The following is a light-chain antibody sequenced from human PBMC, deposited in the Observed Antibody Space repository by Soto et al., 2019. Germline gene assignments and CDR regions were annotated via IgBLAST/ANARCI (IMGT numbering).Light chain of an antibody. CDR2: AAS. V-gene: IGKV1-39*01. CDR3: QQYYNTPRT. Sequence: DIQMTQSPSSLSASVGDRVTITCRASRSISSYLSWYQQKPGKAPKLLIYAASTLNSGVPSRFSGSGSGTDFSLTISSLQPEEFATYYWQQYYNTPRTVGQGTKVEIK. J-gene: IGKJ2*01. CDR1: RSISSY.